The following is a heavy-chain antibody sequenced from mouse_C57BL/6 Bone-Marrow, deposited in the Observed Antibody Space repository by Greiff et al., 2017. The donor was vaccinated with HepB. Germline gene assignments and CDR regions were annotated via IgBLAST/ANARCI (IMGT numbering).Heavy chain of an antibody. CDR3: TTDSKNEMDD. J-gene: IGHJ4*01. V-gene: IGHV14-4*01. Sequence: EVKLVESGAELVRPGASVKLSCTASGFNIKDDYMHWVKQRPEQGLEWIGWIDPENGDTEYASKFQGKATITADTTTNTAYLQLNSLTAEDTAVYYCTTDSKNEMDDWGKGTTVTVSS. CDR1: GFNIKDDY. D-gene: IGHD2-5*01. CDR2: IDPENGDT.